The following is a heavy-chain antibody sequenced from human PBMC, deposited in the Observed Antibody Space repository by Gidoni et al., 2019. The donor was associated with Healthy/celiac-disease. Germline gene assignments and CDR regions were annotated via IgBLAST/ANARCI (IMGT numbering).Heavy chain of an antibody. Sequence: QLQLQESGPGLVTPSETLSLTCTVSGGSISSSRYYWGWIRQPPGKGLEWIGSIYYSGSTYYNPSLKSRVTISVDTSKNQFSLKLSSVTATDTAVYYCARLLSHDYGDYRGWFDPWGQGTLVTVSS. CDR2: IYYSGST. CDR1: GGSISSSRYY. V-gene: IGHV4-39*01. J-gene: IGHJ5*02. CDR3: ARLLSHDYGDYRGWFDP. D-gene: IGHD4-17*01.